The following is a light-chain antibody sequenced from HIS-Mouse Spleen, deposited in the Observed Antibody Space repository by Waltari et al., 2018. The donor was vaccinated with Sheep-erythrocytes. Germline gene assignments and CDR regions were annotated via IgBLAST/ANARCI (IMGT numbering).Light chain of an antibody. J-gene: IGLJ3*02. Sequence: QSALTQPASVSGSPGQSITISCTGTSSDVGSYNLVSWYQQHPGKAPKLRIYEGRKRPSGFSNRFSCSKSGNTASLTISGLQAEDEADYYCCSYAGSSTPWVFGGGTKLTVL. V-gene: IGLV2-23*01. CDR3: CSYAGSSTPWV. CDR2: EGR. CDR1: SSDVGSYNL.